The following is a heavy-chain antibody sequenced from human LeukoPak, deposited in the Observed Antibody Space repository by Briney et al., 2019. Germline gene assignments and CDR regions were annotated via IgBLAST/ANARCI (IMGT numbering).Heavy chain of an antibody. CDR3: ARQEVYDILTGYYKAPFDY. V-gene: IGHV3-21*01. CDR2: ITSTSVST. CDR1: AFTFNSYS. D-gene: IGHD3-9*01. Sequence: GGSLRLSCAASAFTFNSYSMSWVRQAPGKGLEWVASITSTSVSTYYADSVKGRFTISRDNAKNTLYLQMNSLRAEDTAVYYCARQEVYDILTGYYKAPFDYWGQGTLVTVSS. J-gene: IGHJ4*02.